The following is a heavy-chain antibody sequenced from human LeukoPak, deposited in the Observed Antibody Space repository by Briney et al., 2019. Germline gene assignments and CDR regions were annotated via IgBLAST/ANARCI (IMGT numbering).Heavy chain of an antibody. Sequence: PGGSLRLSCAASGFTFSSYAMHWVRQAPGKGLEYVSAISSNGGSTYYANSVKGRSTISRDNSKNTLYLQMGSLRAEDMAVYYCARGNIVVVPAHTSIDAFDIWGQGTMVTVSS. CDR1: GFTFSSYA. CDR3: ARGNIVVVPAHTSIDAFDI. D-gene: IGHD2-2*01. J-gene: IGHJ3*02. V-gene: IGHV3-64*01. CDR2: ISSNGGST.